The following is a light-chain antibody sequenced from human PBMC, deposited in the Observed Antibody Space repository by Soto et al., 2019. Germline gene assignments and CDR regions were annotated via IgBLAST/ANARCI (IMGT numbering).Light chain of an antibody. CDR2: GNS. Sequence: QSVLTQPPSVSGAPGQRVTISCTGSSSNIGAGYDVHWYQQLPGTAPKLLIYGNSNRTSGVPDRCSGSKSGTSASLAITGIQAEDEADYYCQSYDSSLSGSVVFGGGTKLTVL. J-gene: IGLJ2*01. V-gene: IGLV1-40*01. CDR1: SSNIGAGYD. CDR3: QSYDSSLSGSVV.